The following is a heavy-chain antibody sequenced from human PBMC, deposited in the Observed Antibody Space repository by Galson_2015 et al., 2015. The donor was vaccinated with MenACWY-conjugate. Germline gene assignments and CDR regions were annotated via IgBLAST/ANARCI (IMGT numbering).Heavy chain of an antibody. CDR1: GYTFNTYY. Sequence: SVKVSCKASGYTFNTYYLHWVRQAPGQGLEWVGIINPYGGSTTYAQKFQGRVTMTRDTSTSTVYMELSSLRSEDTAVYYCARGRGSYYYGMDVWGQGTTVTVSS. D-gene: IGHD1-26*01. J-gene: IGHJ6*02. CDR2: INPYGGST. CDR3: ARGRGSYYYGMDV. V-gene: IGHV1-46*02.